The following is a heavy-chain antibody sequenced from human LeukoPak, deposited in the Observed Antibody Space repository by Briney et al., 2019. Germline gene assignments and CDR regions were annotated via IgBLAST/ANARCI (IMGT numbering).Heavy chain of an antibody. J-gene: IGHJ4*02. V-gene: IGHV3-21*01. D-gene: IGHD1-14*01. CDR1: GFTFISYS. CDR3: ARGHYNGYFDY. CDR2: ISSSSSYI. Sequence: GGSLRRSCAASGFTFISYSMNWVRQTPGKGLEWVSSISSSSSYIYYADSVKGRFTISRDNAKNSLYMQMNSLRAEDTAVYYCARGHYNGYFDYWGQGTLVTVSS.